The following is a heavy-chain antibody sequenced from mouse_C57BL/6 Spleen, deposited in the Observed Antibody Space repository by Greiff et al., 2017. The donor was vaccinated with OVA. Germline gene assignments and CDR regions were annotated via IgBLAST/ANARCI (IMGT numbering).Heavy chain of an antibody. CDR1: GFTFSSYA. CDR2: ISSGGDYI. V-gene: IGHV5-9-1*02. Sequence: EVQGVESGEGLVKPGGSLKLSCAASGFTFSSYAMSWVRQTPEKRLEWVAYISSGGDYIYYADTVKGRFTISRDNARNTLYLQMSSLKSEDTAMYYCTREVTGKEAMDYWGQGTSVTVSS. J-gene: IGHJ4*01. D-gene: IGHD4-1*01. CDR3: TREVTGKEAMDY.